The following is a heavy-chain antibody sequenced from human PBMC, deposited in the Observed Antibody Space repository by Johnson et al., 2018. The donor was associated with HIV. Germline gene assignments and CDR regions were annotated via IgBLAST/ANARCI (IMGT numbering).Heavy chain of an antibody. CDR3: AKDRAHSSNYLDAFDI. V-gene: IGHV3-30*02. Sequence: QVQLVESGGGVAQPGASLRLSCEVSGFDFSKYGMHWVRQAPNKGLEWVAFIWYDGSKATYADSVNGRFTVSRDNSKDTLYLQMNGLSAEDTALYYCAKDRAHSSNYLDAFDIWGQGTMVTVSS. CDR1: GFDFSKYG. J-gene: IGHJ3*02. D-gene: IGHD3-22*01. CDR2: IWYDGSKA.